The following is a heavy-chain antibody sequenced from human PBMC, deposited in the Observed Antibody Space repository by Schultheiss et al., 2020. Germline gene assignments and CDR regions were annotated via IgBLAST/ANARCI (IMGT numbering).Heavy chain of an antibody. V-gene: IGHV4-59*01. J-gene: IGHJ5*02. D-gene: IGHD3-3*01. Sequence: SETLSLTCAVYGGSFSGYYWSWIRQPPGKGLEWIGYIYYSGSTNYNPSLKSRVTISVDTSKNQFSLKLSSVTAADTAVYYCARAGGRGITTPVGWFDPWGKGTLVNGYS. CDR1: GGSFSGYY. CDR2: IYYSGST. CDR3: ARAGGRGITTPVGWFDP.